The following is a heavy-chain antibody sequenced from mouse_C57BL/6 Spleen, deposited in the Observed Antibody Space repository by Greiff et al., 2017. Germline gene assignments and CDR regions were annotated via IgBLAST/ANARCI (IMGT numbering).Heavy chain of an antibody. J-gene: IGHJ3*01. Sequence: QVQLQQPGAELVRPGSSVKLSCKASGYTFTSYWMHWVKQRPIQGLEWIGNIDPSDSATHYNQKFKDKATLTVDKSSSTAYMQLSSLTSEDSAVYYCARESIYDGYPAWFAYWGQGTLVTVSA. V-gene: IGHV1-52*01. D-gene: IGHD2-3*01. CDR3: ARESIYDGYPAWFAY. CDR2: IDPSDSAT. CDR1: GYTFTSYW.